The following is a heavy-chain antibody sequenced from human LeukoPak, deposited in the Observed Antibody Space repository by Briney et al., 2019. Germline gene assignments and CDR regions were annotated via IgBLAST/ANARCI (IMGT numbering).Heavy chain of an antibody. CDR3: ARDGYSSSWYGYYYYGMDV. V-gene: IGHV3-7*01. CDR1: GFTFSSYW. Sequence: RTGGSLRLSCAASGFTFSSYWMSWVRQAPGKGLEWVANIKQDGSEKYYVDSVKGRFTISRDNAKNSLYLQMNSLRAEDTAAYYCARDGYSSSWYGYYYYGMDVWGQGTTVTVSS. D-gene: IGHD6-13*01. J-gene: IGHJ6*02. CDR2: IKQDGSEK.